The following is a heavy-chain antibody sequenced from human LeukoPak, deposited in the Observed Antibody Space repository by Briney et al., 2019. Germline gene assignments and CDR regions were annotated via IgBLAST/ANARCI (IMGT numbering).Heavy chain of an antibody. CDR3: ARHAGATHNWFDP. CDR2: IYPGDSDT. D-gene: IGHD1-26*01. CDR1: GYSFTSYW. Sequence: GESLKISCKGSGYSFTSYWIGWVRQMPGKGLEWMGIIYPGDSDTRYSPSFQGQVTISADKSISTAYLQWGSLKASDTAMYYCARHAGATHNWFDPWGQGTLVTVSS. J-gene: IGHJ5*02. V-gene: IGHV5-51*01.